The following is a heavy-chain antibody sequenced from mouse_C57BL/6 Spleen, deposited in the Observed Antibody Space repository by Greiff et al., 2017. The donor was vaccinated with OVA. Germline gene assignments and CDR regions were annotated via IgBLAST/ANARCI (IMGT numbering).Heavy chain of an antibody. Sequence: ESGPGLVKPSQSLSLTCSVTGYSITSGYYWNWIRQFPGNKLEWMGYISYDGSNNYNPALKNRISITRDTSKNQFFLKLNSVTTEDTATYYCAREGTYYYGSSYGGLDYWGQGTSVTVSS. CDR1: GYSITSGYY. J-gene: IGHJ4*01. CDR3: AREGTYYYGSSYGGLDY. CDR2: ISYDGSN. D-gene: IGHD1-1*01. V-gene: IGHV3-6*01.